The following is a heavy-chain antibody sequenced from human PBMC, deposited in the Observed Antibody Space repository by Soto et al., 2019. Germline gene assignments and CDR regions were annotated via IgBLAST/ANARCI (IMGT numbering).Heavy chain of an antibody. V-gene: IGHV4-34*01. Sequence: PSETLSLTCAVYGGSFSGYYWSWIRQPPGKGLEWIGEINHSGSTNYNPSLKSRVTISVDTSKNQFSLKLSSVTAADTAVYYCARVWVAYYYDSSGYYTYYYYGMDVWGQGTTVTVSS. CDR2: INHSGST. J-gene: IGHJ6*02. CDR3: ARVWVAYYYDSSGYYTYYYYGMDV. D-gene: IGHD3-22*01. CDR1: GGSFSGYY.